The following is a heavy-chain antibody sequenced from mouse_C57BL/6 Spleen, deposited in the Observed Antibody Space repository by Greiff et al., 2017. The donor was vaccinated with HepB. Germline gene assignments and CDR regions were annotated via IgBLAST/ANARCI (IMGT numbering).Heavy chain of an antibody. D-gene: IGHD5-1*01. CDR3: ARDENDLPVFDY. Sequence: EVKVEESGPGLVKPSQSLSLTCSVTGYSITSGYYWNWIRQFPGNKLEWMGYISYDGSNNYNPSLKNRISITRDTSKNQFFLKLNSVTTEDTATYYCARDENDLPVFDYWGQGTTLTVSS. J-gene: IGHJ2*01. CDR1: GYSITSGYY. V-gene: IGHV3-6*01. CDR2: ISYDGSN.